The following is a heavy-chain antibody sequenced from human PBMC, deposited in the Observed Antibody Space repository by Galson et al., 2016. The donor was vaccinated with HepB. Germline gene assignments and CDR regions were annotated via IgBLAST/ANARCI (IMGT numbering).Heavy chain of an antibody. D-gene: IGHD3-9*01. CDR2: ISAYNGNT. CDR3: ARDGENIDWLLGQYYGMDV. CDR1: GYTFTSYG. V-gene: IGHV1-18*01. Sequence: SVKVSCKASGYTFTSYGISWVRQAPGQGLEWMGWISAYNGNTNYAQEFQGRVTMTMDTSTSTAYMELRSLRSDDTAAYYCARDGENIDWLLGQYYGMDVWGQGTTVTVSS. J-gene: IGHJ6*02.